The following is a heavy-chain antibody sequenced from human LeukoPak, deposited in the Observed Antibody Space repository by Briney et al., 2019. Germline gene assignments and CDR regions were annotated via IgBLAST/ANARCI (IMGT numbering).Heavy chain of an antibody. J-gene: IGHJ6*03. CDR3: ARLSGYGLHYYYHMDV. D-gene: IGHD5-12*01. V-gene: IGHV4-39*07. CDR1: GDSINTNIYY. Sequence: PSETLSLTCTVSGDSINTNIYYWGWIRQPPGKGLERIGHVYYSGSTYYNPSLKSRVTMSVDTSKNQFSLKLSSVTAADTAVYYCARLSGYGLHYYYHMDVWGKGTTVTVSS. CDR2: VYYSGST.